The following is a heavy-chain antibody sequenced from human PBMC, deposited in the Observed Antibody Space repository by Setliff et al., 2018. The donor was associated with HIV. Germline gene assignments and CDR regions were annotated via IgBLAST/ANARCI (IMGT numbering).Heavy chain of an antibody. Sequence: PGGSLRLSCATSGFTFDSYSIIWVRQAPGKGLEWVSYISGLGGGTIYYADSVRGRFTISRDDAENSLYLQMNSLRAEDTAIYYCARVLENSGSDYWGQGTLVTVSS. CDR1: GFTFDSYS. D-gene: IGHD6-19*01. CDR2: ISGLGGGTI. V-gene: IGHV3-48*01. CDR3: ARVLENSGSDY. J-gene: IGHJ4*02.